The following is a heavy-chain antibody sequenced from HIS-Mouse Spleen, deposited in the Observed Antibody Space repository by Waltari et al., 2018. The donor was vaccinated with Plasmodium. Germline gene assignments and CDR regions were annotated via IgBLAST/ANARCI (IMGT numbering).Heavy chain of an antibody. Sequence: QVQLVQSGAEVKKPGASVKVSCKASGYTFTGYYMHWVRQAPGQGLEWMGWIKPKSGGTNAAKKFQGRVTMTRDTASSTAYMELSRLRSDDTAVYYCARVLGYKAAAGTFVEYFQHWGQGTLVTVSS. J-gene: IGHJ1*01. CDR2: IKPKSGGT. D-gene: IGHD6-13*01. CDR1: GYTFTGYY. V-gene: IGHV1-2*02. CDR3: ARVLGYKAAAGTFVEYFQH.